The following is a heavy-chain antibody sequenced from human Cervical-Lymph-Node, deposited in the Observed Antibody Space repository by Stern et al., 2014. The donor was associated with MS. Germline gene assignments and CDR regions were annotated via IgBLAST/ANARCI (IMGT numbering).Heavy chain of an antibody. V-gene: IGHV4-39*01. CDR2: VSYSGAT. CDR3: AKHACTGAACPFDL. Sequence: QVQLQESGPGLVKPSETLSLTCAVSGDSISSYTHYWAWIRQPPGKGLEWIGSVSYSGATYSNPSLKSPVTISVDTPKNHFSLGLNSVTAADTAVYYCAKHACTGAACPFDLWGQGTLVTVSS. D-gene: IGHD2-8*02. J-gene: IGHJ4*02. CDR1: GDSISSYTHY.